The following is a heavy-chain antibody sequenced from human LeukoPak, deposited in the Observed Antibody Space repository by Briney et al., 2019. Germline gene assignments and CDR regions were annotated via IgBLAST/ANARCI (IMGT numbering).Heavy chain of an antibody. Sequence: PSETLSLTCTVSGGYISSYYWSWIRQPPGKGLEWIGYIYYSGSTNYNPSLKSRVTISVDTSKNQFSLKLSSVTAADTAVYYCARSKYNWNDGDYYYYGMDVWGQGTTVTVSS. J-gene: IGHJ6*02. CDR3: ARSKYNWNDGDYYYYGMDV. D-gene: IGHD1-1*01. CDR2: IYYSGST. CDR1: GGYISSYY. V-gene: IGHV4-59*01.